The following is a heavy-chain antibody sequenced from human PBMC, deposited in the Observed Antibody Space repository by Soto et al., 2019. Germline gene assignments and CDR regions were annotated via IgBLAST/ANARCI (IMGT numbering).Heavy chain of an antibody. CDR1: GFTFSNYA. CDR3: AKAYFVWSSEQPYYFDY. V-gene: IGHV3-23*01. J-gene: IGHJ4*02. Sequence: EVQLLDSGGGLVQPGGSLRLSCAASGFTFSNYAMTWVRQGPGKGLEWVSGISGSGGRSYYADPVKGRFTISRDNSKSTLDLQMNSLRAEDTAVYYCAKAYFVWSSEQPYYFDYWGQGTLVTVSS. CDR2: ISGSGGRS. D-gene: IGHD3-16*01.